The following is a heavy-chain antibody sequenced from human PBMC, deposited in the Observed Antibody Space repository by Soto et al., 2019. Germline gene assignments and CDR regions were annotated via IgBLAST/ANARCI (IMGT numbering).Heavy chain of an antibody. CDR3: ARGRWYLDYFDY. D-gene: IGHD2-15*01. Sequence: SETLSLTCTVSGGSISSYYLSWIRQPPGKGLEWIGYIYYSGSTNYNPSLKSRVTISVDTSKNQFSLKLSSVTAADTAVYYCARGRWYLDYFDYWGQGTLVTVSS. CDR2: IYYSGST. V-gene: IGHV4-59*01. CDR1: GGSISSYY. J-gene: IGHJ4*02.